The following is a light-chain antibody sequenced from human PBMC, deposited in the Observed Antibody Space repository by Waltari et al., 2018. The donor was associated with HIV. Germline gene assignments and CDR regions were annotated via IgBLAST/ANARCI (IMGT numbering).Light chain of an antibody. V-gene: IGLV1-44*01. Sequence: QSVLTQPPSASGTPGQRVTISCSGSSSNIGSNTVNWYQQLPGTAPKLIIYSNNLRPSGVPDRCSGSKAGTSASLAISGFQSEDEADYYCAAWDDSLNGWVFGGGTKLTVL. J-gene: IGLJ3*02. CDR1: SSNIGSNT. CDR2: SNN. CDR3: AAWDDSLNGWV.